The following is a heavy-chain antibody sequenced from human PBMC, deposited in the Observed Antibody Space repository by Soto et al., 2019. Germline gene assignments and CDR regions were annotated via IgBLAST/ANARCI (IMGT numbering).Heavy chain of an antibody. CDR3: AAEGRTYCGGDCYDAFDI. J-gene: IGHJ3*02. V-gene: IGHV1-58*01. D-gene: IGHD2-21*02. CDR2: IVVGSGNT. CDR1: GCTFTSAA. Sequence: SVKVSCKASGCTFTSAAVQWVRQARGERLEWIGWIVVGSGNTNYAQKFQERVTITRDMSTSTAYMELSSLRSEDTAVYYCAAEGRTYCGGDCYDAFDIWGQGTMVTVSS.